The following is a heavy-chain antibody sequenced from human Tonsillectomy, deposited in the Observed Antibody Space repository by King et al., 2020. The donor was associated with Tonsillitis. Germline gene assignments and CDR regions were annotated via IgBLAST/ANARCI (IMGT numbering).Heavy chain of an antibody. CDR3: ARGGQGIAAGASGYYCDY. CDR2: INPNSGST. Sequence: VQLVQSGAEVKKFGAAVKVSCKASGYTFTDYYLHWVRQAPGQGLEWMGWINPNSGSTNSAQRFQGRVTMTRATSISTAYMELSRLTYDDTAVYYCARGGQGIAAGASGYYCDYWGQGTLVTVSS. D-gene: IGHD6-13*01. V-gene: IGHV1-2*02. J-gene: IGHJ4*02. CDR1: GYTFTDYY.